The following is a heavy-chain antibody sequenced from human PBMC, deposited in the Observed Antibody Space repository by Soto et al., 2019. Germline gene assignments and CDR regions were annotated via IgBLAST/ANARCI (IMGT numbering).Heavy chain of an antibody. CDR3: ARDVI. CDR1: GFTFSSYA. Sequence: VGSLRLSCAASGFTFSSYAMSWVRQAPGKGLEWVAAIKEDGSEKNYVDSVRGRFTISRDNAKNSLYLQMNSLRADDTAVYYCARDVIWGQGSLVNVSS. J-gene: IGHJ4*02. CDR2: IKEDGSEK. V-gene: IGHV3-7*05.